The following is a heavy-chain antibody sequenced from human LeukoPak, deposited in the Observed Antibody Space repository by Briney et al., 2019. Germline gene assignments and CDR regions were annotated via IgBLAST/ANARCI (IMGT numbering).Heavy chain of an antibody. Sequence: GASVKVSCKASGYTFSTYGISWVRQAPGQGLEWMGWISAYNGYTNYAQKVQGRVTITADESTSTAYMELSSLRSEDTAVYYCASSTGGYYDSSGYLVAYWGQGTLVTVSS. D-gene: IGHD3-22*01. CDR2: ISAYNGYT. CDR3: ASSTGGYYDSSGYLVAY. V-gene: IGHV1-18*01. CDR1: GYTFSTYG. J-gene: IGHJ4*02.